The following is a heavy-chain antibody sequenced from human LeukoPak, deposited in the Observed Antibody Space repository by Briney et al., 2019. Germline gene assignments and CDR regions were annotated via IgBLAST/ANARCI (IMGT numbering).Heavy chain of an antibody. J-gene: IGHJ6*03. CDR3: ATNYYRSGSYWNLDYYYMDV. D-gene: IGHD3-10*01. CDR2: IYYSGST. Sequence: SETLSLTCTVSGGSISSSSYYWGCIRQPPGKGLEWIGSIYYSGSTYYNPSLKSRVTISVDTSKNQFSLKLSSVTAADTAVYYCATNYYRSGSYWNLDYYYMDVWGKGTTVTISS. CDR1: GGSISSSSYY. V-gene: IGHV4-39*01.